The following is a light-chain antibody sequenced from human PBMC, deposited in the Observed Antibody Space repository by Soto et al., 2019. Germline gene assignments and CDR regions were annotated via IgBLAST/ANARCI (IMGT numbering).Light chain of an antibody. CDR3: QQYATTPFT. V-gene: IGKV1-5*01. CDR1: QSISRW. J-gene: IGKJ3*01. Sequence: DIKMNQSPSTLSASVGDRVTITCRASQSISRWLAWYQQKPGQAPKLLIYGASTRATGIPYRFSGSGSGTDFTLTISRLEPDDFSVYYCQQYATTPFTFGPGGKVDIK. CDR2: GAS.